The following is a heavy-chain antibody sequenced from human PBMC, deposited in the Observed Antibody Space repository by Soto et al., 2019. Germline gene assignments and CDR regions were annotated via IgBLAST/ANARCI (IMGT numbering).Heavy chain of an antibody. D-gene: IGHD6-13*01. CDR2: IIPIYVTA. CDR1: GGTFSSYA. V-gene: IGHV1-69*01. CDR3: ARAVASVGYSGSWYYYYYGMDV. Sequence: QVQLVQSGAEVKKPGSSVKVSCKASGGTFSSYAISWVRQAHGQWLEWMGGIIPIYVTANYTQKFQGRVTITAEDSTSTAYRDVSSLRAEDTAVYYCARAVASVGYSGSWYYYYYGMDVWGQGNTVNVSS. J-gene: IGHJ6*02.